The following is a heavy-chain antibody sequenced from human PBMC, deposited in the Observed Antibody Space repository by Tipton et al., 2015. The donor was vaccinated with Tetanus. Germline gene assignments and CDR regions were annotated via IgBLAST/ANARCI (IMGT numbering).Heavy chain of an antibody. Sequence: LSLTCTVSGGSISRGGYYWTWIRQHPGKGLEWIGDIYFSGSTYYNPSLKSRVTISIDTSKNQFSLKLNSVTAADTAVYYCARDQARGARGWNYFDYWGQGTLVTVSS. CDR1: GGSISRGGYY. V-gene: IGHV4-31*03. CDR3: ARDQARGARGWNYFDY. J-gene: IGHJ4*02. D-gene: IGHD1-26*01. CDR2: IYFSGST.